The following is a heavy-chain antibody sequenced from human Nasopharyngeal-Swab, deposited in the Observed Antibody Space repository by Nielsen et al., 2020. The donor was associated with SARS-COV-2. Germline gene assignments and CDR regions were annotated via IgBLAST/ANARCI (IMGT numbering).Heavy chain of an antibody. CDR3: ARFSPPLYCNSPTCLATWFDP. CDR1: GYTFTSYG. D-gene: IGHD2-2*01. J-gene: IGHJ5*02. CDR2: ISVYNGNT. V-gene: IGHV1-18*01. Sequence: ASVKVSCKASGYTFTSYGISWVRQAPGQGLEWMGWISVYNGNTNYAQSLQGRVTMTTDTSTSTAYMELRSLRSGDTAVYYCARFSPPLYCNSPTCLATWFDPWGQGTLVTVSS.